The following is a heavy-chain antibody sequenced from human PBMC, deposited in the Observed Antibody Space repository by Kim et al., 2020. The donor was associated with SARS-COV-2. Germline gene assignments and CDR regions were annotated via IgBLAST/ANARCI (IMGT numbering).Heavy chain of an antibody. CDR3: ARDGGELLWFGELRPFDY. V-gene: IGHV3-48*01. CDR1: GFTFSTYS. Sequence: GGSLRRSCAASGFTFSTYSMNWVRQAPGKGLEWVSYISSSSSTIYYADSVKGRFTISRDNAKNSLYLQMNSLRAEDTAVYYCARDGGELLWFGELRPFDYWGQGTLVTVSS. D-gene: IGHD3-10*01. J-gene: IGHJ4*02. CDR2: ISSSSSTI.